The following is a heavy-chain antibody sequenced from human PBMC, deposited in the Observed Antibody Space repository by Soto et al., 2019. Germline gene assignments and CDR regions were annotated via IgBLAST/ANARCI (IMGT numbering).Heavy chain of an antibody. CDR3: AKVRDREYSGYDYPDFDY. J-gene: IGHJ4*02. CDR2: ISYDGSNK. Sequence: GGSLRLSCAASGFTFSSYGMHWVRQAPGKGLEWVAVISYDGSNKYYADSVKGRFTISRDNSKNTLYLQMNSLRAEDTAVYYCAKVRDREYSGYDYPDFDYWGQGTLVTVSS. CDR1: GFTFSSYG. V-gene: IGHV3-30*18. D-gene: IGHD5-12*01.